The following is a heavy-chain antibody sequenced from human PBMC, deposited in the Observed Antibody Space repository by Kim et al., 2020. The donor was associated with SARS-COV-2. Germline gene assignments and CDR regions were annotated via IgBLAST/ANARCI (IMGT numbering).Heavy chain of an antibody. CDR1: GYTFTSYY. V-gene: IGHV1-46*01. CDR3: ARDLSRFVDLWGIVGASPLSNGMDV. J-gene: IGHJ6*02. Sequence: ASVKVSCKASGYTFTSYYMHWVRQAPGQGLEWMGIINPSGGSTSYAQKFQGRVTMTRDTSTSTVYMELSSLRSEDTAVYYCARDLSRFVDLWGIVGASPLSNGMDVWGQASTVTVSS. CDR2: INPSGGST. D-gene: IGHD1-26*01.